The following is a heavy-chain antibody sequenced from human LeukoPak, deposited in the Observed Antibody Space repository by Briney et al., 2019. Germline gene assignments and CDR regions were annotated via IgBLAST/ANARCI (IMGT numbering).Heavy chain of an antibody. CDR1: GFPFSSYA. J-gene: IGHJ4*02. Sequence: GGSLRLSCAASGFPFSSYAMHWVRQAPGKGLEYVSAISSNGGSTSYANSVKGRFTISRDNSKNTLYLQMGSLRAEDMAVYYCARSCSVVVSILDYWGQGTLVTVSS. CDR3: ARSCSVVVSILDY. V-gene: IGHV3-64*01. CDR2: ISSNGGST. D-gene: IGHD2-2*01.